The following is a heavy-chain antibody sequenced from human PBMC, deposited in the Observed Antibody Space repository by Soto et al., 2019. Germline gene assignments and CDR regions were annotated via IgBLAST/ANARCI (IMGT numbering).Heavy chain of an antibody. CDR2: ISGSSSTI. V-gene: IGHV3-48*01. CDR1: GFTFSRYS. Sequence: PGGSLRLSCAASGFTFSRYSMNWVRQAPGKGLEWVSHISGSSSTIYYTDSVKGRFTVSRDNAKNSLYLQMNSLRGEDTAVYFCAKTSLGVYYYGMDVWGQGTTVTVSS. CDR3: AKTSLGVYYYGMDV. D-gene: IGHD3-10*01. J-gene: IGHJ6*02.